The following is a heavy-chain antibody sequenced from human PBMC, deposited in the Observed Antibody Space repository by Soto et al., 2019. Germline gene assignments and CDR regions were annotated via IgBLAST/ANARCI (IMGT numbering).Heavy chain of an antibody. CDR3: RRPPPVRGDGALAPPLAL. V-gene: IGHV1-46*01. CDR2: INTRSGTT. Sequence: SVTVSCNASGYSFTTLYLHWERQAPGQGLEWMGTINTRSGTTSVAKMFQGRVTVTRATSTRTINKDSKCLRYEAKAMYNCRRPPPVRGDGALAPPLALWGRGTQVTVCS. CDR1: GYSFTTLY. D-gene: IGHD1-26*01. J-gene: IGHJ4*02.